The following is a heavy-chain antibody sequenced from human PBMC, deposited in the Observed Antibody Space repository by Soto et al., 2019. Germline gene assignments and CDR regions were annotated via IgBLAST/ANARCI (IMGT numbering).Heavy chain of an antibody. D-gene: IGHD2-2*01. J-gene: IGHJ5*02. CDR1: GGSISSYY. V-gene: IGHV4-59*01. Sequence: ASETLSLTCTVSGGSISSYYWSWIRQPPGKGLEWIGYIYYSGSTNYNPSLKSRVTISVDTSKNQFSLKLSSVTAADTAVYYCARDSHFCSSTSCYWGWFDPWGQGTLVTVSS. CDR3: ARDSHFCSSTSCYWGWFDP. CDR2: IYYSGST.